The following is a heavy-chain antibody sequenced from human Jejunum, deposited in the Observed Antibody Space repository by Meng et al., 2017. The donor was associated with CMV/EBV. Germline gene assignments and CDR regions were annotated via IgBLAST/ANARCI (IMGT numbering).Heavy chain of an antibody. Sequence: CPVSGGSISSSSYYWGWIRQPPGKGLEWIGSIYYSGSTYYNPSLKSRVTISVDTSKNQFSLKLSSVTAADTAVYYCARASGSYSYWGQGTLVTVSS. V-gene: IGHV4-39*01. CDR3: ARASGSYSY. D-gene: IGHD1-26*01. J-gene: IGHJ4*02. CDR2: IYYSGST. CDR1: GGSISSSSYY.